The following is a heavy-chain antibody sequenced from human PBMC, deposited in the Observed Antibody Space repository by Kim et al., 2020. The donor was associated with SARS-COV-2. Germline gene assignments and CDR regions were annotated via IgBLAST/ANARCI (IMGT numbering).Heavy chain of an antibody. J-gene: IGHJ2*01. V-gene: IGHV4-39*01. Sequence: SETLSLTCTVSGGSISSSSYYWGWIRQPPGKGLEWIGSIYYSGSTYYNPSLKSRVTISVDTSKNQFSLKLSSVTAADTAVYYCARRTHYYDSSGYYYRYFDLWGRGTLVTVSS. CDR1: GGSISSSSYY. CDR2: IYYSGST. D-gene: IGHD3-22*01. CDR3: ARRTHYYDSSGYYYRYFDL.